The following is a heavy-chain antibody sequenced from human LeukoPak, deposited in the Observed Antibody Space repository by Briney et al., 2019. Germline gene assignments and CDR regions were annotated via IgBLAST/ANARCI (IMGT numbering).Heavy chain of an antibody. Sequence: GGSLRLSCAASEFSVGSNYMTWVRQAPGKGLEWVSLIYSGGSTYYADSVKGRFTISRDNSKNTLYLQMNSLRAEDTAVYYCAKDRYSSGWYWFDPWGQGTLVTVSS. CDR1: EFSVGSNY. CDR3: AKDRYSSGWYWFDP. J-gene: IGHJ5*02. D-gene: IGHD6-19*01. CDR2: IYSGGST. V-gene: IGHV3-66*01.